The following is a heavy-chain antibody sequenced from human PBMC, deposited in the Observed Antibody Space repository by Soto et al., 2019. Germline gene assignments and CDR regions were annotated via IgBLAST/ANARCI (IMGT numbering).Heavy chain of an antibody. J-gene: IGHJ6*02. CDR3: ASGRTSAARSYGMDV. CDR2: ITSSGSHV. D-gene: IGHD6-25*01. CDR1: GFTFSGFG. V-gene: IGHV3-21*01. Sequence: RLSCAASGFTFSGFGMNWVRQAPGEGLEWVASITSSGSHVFYAESVRGRFTVSRDNANNSLYLQLQRLRAEDTGLYFCASGRTSAARSYGMDVWGHGTTVTVSS.